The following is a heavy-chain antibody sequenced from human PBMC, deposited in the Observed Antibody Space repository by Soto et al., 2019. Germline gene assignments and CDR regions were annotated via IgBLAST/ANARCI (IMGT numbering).Heavy chain of an antibody. V-gene: IGHV3-23*01. J-gene: IGHJ6*02. CDR3: AKDFLEDWGEDYYAGMDV. Sequence: EMQLLESGGGLVQLGGSLRLSCAASGFIFTDYAMTWVRQAPGKGLEWVSGLSSSGGDTYYADSVKGRFTVSRDNARNTGYLQMNSLRAEDTAVYYCAKDFLEDWGEDYYAGMDVWGQGSTVSVSS. CDR2: LSSSGGDT. D-gene: IGHD7-27*01. CDR1: GFIFTDYA.